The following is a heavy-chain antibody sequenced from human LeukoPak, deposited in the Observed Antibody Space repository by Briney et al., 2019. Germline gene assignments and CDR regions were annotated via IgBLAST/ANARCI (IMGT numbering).Heavy chain of an antibody. J-gene: IGHJ4*02. CDR3: ARDSVGATGVDY. CDR2: IYYSGST. D-gene: IGHD1-26*01. CDR1: GGSISSYY. Sequence: SETLSLTCAVSGGSISSYYWSWIRQPPGKGLEWIGYIYYSGSTNYNPSLKSRVTISVDTSKNQFSLKLSSVTAADTAVYYCARDSVGATGVDYWGQGTLVTVSS. V-gene: IGHV4-59*01.